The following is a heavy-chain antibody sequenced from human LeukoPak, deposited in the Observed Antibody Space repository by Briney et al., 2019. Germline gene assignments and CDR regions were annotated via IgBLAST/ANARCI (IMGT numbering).Heavy chain of an antibody. Sequence: GGSLRLSCAASGFTFNSYAMSWVRQAPGKGLEWVSYISSSGSTIYYADSVKGRFTISRDNAKNSLYLQMNSLRAEDTAVYYCARDYYDSSGYYYFDYWGQGTLVTVSS. V-gene: IGHV3-11*04. CDR3: ARDYYDSSGYYYFDY. CDR2: ISSSGSTI. CDR1: GFTFNSYA. D-gene: IGHD3-22*01. J-gene: IGHJ4*02.